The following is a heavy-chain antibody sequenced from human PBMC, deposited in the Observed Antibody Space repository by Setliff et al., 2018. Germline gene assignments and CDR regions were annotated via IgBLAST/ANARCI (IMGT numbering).Heavy chain of an antibody. CDR1: GFTFSDYY. J-gene: IGHJ2*01. D-gene: IGHD2-15*01. CDR2: ISSSSSYI. CDR3: ARVAPKAVVAATYLPYWYFDL. V-gene: IGHV3-11*05. Sequence: GGSLRLSCAASGFTFSDYYMTWIRQAPGRGLEWVSSISSSSSYIYYADSVKGRFTISRDNAKSSLYLQMSSLRSEDTAVYYCARVAPKAVVAATYLPYWYFDLWGRGTLVTVSS.